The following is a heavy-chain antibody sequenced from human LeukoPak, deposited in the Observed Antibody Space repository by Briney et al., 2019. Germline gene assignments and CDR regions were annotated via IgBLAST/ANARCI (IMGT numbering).Heavy chain of an antibody. J-gene: IGHJ3*01. CDR1: GFSFGDFA. CDR2: IRSKAYGGTT. D-gene: IGHD1-20*01. V-gene: IGHV3-49*03. CDR3: ARGRLNRNDDLDAFDF. Sequence: PGGSLRLSCAASGFSFGDFAMSWFRQAPGKGLEWVGFIRSKAYGGTTEYAASVKGRFTISRDDSKSIAYLQMSSLKTEDTAVYYCARGRLNRNDDLDAFDFWGQGTTVTVSS.